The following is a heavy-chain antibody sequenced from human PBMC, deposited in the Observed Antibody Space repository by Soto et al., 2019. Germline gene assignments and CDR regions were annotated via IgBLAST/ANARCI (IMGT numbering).Heavy chain of an antibody. CDR1: GFTFRSYA. J-gene: IGHJ6*02. D-gene: IGHD2-2*01. CDR2: ISYDGSNK. CDR3: ERDYIVVVPAASYYSYGMDV. V-gene: IGHV3-30-3*01. Sequence: GGSLRLCCAASGFTFRSYAMHWVGQAPGKGLEWVAVISYDGSNKYYADSVKGRFTISRDNSKNTLYLQMNSMRAEDTPVYYCERDYIVVVPAASYYSYGMDVWGQGPTVTVSS.